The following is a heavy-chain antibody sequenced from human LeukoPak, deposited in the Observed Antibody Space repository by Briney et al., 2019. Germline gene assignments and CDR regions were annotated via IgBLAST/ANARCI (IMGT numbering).Heavy chain of an antibody. CDR1: GFSVTNNY. CDR3: ARFETTVTTNAFDI. J-gene: IGHJ3*02. D-gene: IGHD4-17*01. V-gene: IGHV3-53*01. CDR2: FYVGGAT. Sequence: GSLRLSCAVSGFSVTNNYMSWVRQAPGKGLERVSVFYVGGATYYADSVKGRFTISRDNSENTLYLQMNSLRVEDTAVYYCARFETTVTTNAFDIWGQGTMVTVSS.